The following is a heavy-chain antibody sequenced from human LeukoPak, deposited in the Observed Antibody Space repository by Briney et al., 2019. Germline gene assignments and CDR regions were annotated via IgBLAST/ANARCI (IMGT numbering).Heavy chain of an antibody. Sequence: GESLKISCTGFGYSFTTFWIGWLRQIPGKGLEWMGIIYPGDSDTRYSPSFQGQVTISADKSINTAYLQWSSLKASDTAMYYCARGFCTIDNCDNWFDPWGQGTLVTVSS. D-gene: IGHD2-8*01. J-gene: IGHJ5*02. CDR1: GYSFTTFW. CDR3: ARGFCTIDNCDNWFDP. V-gene: IGHV5-51*01. CDR2: IYPGDSDT.